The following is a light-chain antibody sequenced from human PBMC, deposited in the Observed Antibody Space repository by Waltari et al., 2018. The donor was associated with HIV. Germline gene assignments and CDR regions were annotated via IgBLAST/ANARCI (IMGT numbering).Light chain of an antibody. CDR1: SSAVGPYNY. CDR2: AVT. CDR3: ASHAGSKDV. J-gene: IGLJ2*01. V-gene: IGLV2-8*01. Sequence: QSALTQPPSPSGSPGQSVTISCPGTSSAVGPYNYVSWFQQHPGNAPKLMVYAVTKRPSGVPDRVAGSKSGNTASLTVAGLQAEDEADYYCASHAGSKDVFGGGTRLTVL.